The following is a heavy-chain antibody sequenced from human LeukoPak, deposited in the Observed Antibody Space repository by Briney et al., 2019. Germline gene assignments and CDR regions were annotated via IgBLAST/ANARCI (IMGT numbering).Heavy chain of an antibody. D-gene: IGHD5-24*01. J-gene: IGHJ4*02. V-gene: IGHV4-4*07. Sequence: SETLSLTCTVSRVSITPHYWSWIRQPAGKGLDWIARISPTGSTNYNPSLNSRVTMSVDTSKNQVSLTLNSVTAADTAVYYCAREVEMATQFDYWGQGTLVTVSS. CDR3: AREVEMATQFDY. CDR1: RVSITPHY. CDR2: ISPTGST.